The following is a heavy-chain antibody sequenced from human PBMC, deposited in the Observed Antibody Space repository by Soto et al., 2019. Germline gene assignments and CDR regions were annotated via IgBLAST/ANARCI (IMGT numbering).Heavy chain of an antibody. J-gene: IGHJ4*02. V-gene: IGHV3-23*01. D-gene: IGHD2-15*01. CDR1: GFTFSSYA. CDR3: AKDPLGDPVASMDY. Sequence: GGSLRLSCAASGFTFSSYAMSWVRQAPGKGLEWVSAISGSGGSTYYADSVKGRFTISRDNSKNTLYLQMNSLRAEDTAVYYCAKDPLGDPVASMDYWGQGTLVTVSS. CDR2: ISGSGGST.